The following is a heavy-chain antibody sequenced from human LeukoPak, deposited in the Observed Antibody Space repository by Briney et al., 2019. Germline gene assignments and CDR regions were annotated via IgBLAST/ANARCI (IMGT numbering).Heavy chain of an antibody. J-gene: IGHJ4*02. V-gene: IGHV3-64D*08. CDR1: GFSFSASG. CDR2: INKIGTTT. CDR3: VKDRGGSGWSPFDF. D-gene: IGHD6-13*01. Sequence: GGSLRLSCSASGFSFSASGMHWVRKAPGKGLDYISSINKIGTTTYYADSVKGRFTISRDNSKNTLYLQMSHLRVEDSSVYYCVKDRGGSGWSPFDFWGLGTLVSVSS.